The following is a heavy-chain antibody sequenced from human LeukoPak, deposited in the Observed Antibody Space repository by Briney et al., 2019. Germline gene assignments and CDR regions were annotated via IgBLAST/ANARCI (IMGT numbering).Heavy chain of an antibody. J-gene: IGHJ3*02. CDR1: GFTFSSYA. D-gene: IGHD5-12*01. CDR2: ISYDGSNK. V-gene: IGHV3-30*04. CDR3: ARVGWLRLLYAFDI. Sequence: GGSLRLSCAASGFTFSSYAMHWVRQAPGKGLEWVAVISYDGSNKYYADSVKGRFTISRDNSKNTLYLQMNSLRAEDTAVYYCARVGWLRLLYAFDIWGQGTMVTVSS.